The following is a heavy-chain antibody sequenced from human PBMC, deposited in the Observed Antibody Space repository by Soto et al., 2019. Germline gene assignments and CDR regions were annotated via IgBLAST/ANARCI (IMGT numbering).Heavy chain of an antibody. CDR1: GGSISSGAYY. Sequence: SETLSLTCAVSGGSISSGAYYWSWIRQHPGKGLELIAYIYHTGSTYYNPSLKSRLTISVDTSMNHFSLRLSSVTAADTAVYYCARGHSKQTFLPRGWLDPWGQGPLVTVSS. CDR2: IYHTGST. CDR3: ARGHSKQTFLPRGWLDP. D-gene: IGHD3-10*01. J-gene: IGHJ5*02. V-gene: IGHV4-31*11.